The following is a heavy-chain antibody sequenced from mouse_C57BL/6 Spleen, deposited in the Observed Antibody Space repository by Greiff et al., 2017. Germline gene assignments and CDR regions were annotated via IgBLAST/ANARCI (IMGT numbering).Heavy chain of an antibody. CDR2: ISYDGSN. J-gene: IGHJ1*03. CDR3: AREGAYYYGSSYRYFDV. V-gene: IGHV3-6*01. D-gene: IGHD1-1*01. Sequence: ESGPGLVKPSQSLSLTCSVTGYSITSGYYWNWIRQFPGNKLEWMGYISYDGSNNYNPSLKNRISITRDTSKNQFFLKLNSVTTEDTATYYCAREGAYYYGSSYRYFDVWGTGTTVTVSS. CDR1: GYSITSGYY.